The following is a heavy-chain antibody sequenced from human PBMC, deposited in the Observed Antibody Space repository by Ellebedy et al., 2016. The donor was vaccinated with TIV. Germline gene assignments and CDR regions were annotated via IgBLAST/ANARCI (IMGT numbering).Heavy chain of an antibody. Sequence: SETLSLXXAVYGGSFSGYYWSWIRQPPGKGLEWIGEINHSGITNCNPSLKSRVTISVDTSKNQFSLKLSSVTAADTAVYYCARAVAGPGGYYYGMDVWGQGTTVTVSS. CDR1: GGSFSGYY. J-gene: IGHJ6*02. D-gene: IGHD6-19*01. CDR3: ARAVAGPGGYYYGMDV. CDR2: INHSGIT. V-gene: IGHV4-34*01.